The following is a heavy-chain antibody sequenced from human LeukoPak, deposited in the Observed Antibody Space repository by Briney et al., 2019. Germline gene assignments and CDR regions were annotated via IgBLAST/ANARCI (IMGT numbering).Heavy chain of an antibody. J-gene: IGHJ2*01. CDR1: GFTFSSYG. CDR3: ARDRTYWYFDL. V-gene: IGHV3-33*01. Sequence: PGRSLRLSCAASGFTFSSYGMHWVRQAPGKGLEWVAVIWYDGSNKYYADSVKGRFTISRDNSKNMLYLQMNSLRAEDTAVYYCARDRTYWYFDLWGRGTLVTVSS. CDR2: IWYDGSNK.